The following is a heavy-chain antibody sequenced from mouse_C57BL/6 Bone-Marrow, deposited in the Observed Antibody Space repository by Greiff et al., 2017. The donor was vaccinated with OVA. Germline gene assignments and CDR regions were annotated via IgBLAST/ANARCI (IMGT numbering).Heavy chain of an antibody. Sequence: EVQGVESGAELVKPGASVKLSCTASGFNIKDYYMHWVKQRTEQGLEWIGRIDPEDGETKYAPKFQGKATITADTSSNTAYLQLSSLTSDDTAVYYCARQLRLPWYFDVWGTGTTVTVSS. CDR1: GFNIKDYY. J-gene: IGHJ1*03. CDR3: ARQLRLPWYFDV. V-gene: IGHV14-2*01. CDR2: IDPEDGET. D-gene: IGHD3-2*02.